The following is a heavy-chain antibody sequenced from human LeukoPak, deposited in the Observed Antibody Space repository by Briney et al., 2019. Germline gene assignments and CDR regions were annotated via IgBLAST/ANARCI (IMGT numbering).Heavy chain of an antibody. CDR1: GGSISSNSYY. J-gene: IGHJ5*02. D-gene: IGHD3-22*01. Sequence: SETLSLTCTVSGGSISSNSYYWGWIRQPPGKGLEWIGYIYYSANINYNPSLKSRVTISLDTSKNQFSLDLSSVTAADTAVYYCARLTYYYDSSTHYYWFDPWGQGTLVTVSS. CDR3: ARLTYYYDSSTHYYWFDP. V-gene: IGHV4-61*05. CDR2: IYYSANI.